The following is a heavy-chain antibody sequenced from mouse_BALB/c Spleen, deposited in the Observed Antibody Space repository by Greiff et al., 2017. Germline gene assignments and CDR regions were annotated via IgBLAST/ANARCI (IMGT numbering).Heavy chain of an antibody. Sequence: EVHLVESGGGLVQPGGSLRLSCATSGFTFTDYYMSWVRQPPGKALEWLGFIRNKANGYTTEYSASVKGRFTISRDNSQSILYLQMNTLRAEDSATYYCARDGGITTWYAMDYWGQGTSVTVSS. CDR3: ARDGGITTWYAMDY. V-gene: IGHV7-3*02. D-gene: IGHD2-4*01. CDR1: GFTFTDYY. J-gene: IGHJ4*01. CDR2: IRNKANGYTT.